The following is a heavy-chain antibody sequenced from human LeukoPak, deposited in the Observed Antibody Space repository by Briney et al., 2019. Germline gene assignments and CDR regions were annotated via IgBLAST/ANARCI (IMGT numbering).Heavy chain of an antibody. V-gene: IGHV4-59*01. Sequence: SETLSLTCTVSGGSISSYYWSWIRQPPGKGLEWIGYIYYSGNTNYNPSLNSRVTTSVDTSKNHFSLKLRSVTAADTAVYYCARGGNWRIFDYWGQGTLVTVSS. CDR1: GGSISSYY. J-gene: IGHJ4*02. D-gene: IGHD1-20*01. CDR3: ARGGNWRIFDY. CDR2: IYYSGNT.